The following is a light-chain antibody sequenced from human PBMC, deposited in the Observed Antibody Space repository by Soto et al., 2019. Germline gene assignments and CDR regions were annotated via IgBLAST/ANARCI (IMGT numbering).Light chain of an antibody. CDR1: SSDVAGYNF. Sequence: QSLLTQPPSASGSPGQSVTISCTGTSSDVAGYNFFSWYQQHPGKSPQLIIYEVTKPPSGLPDRFFGSKSGNTAALNASGLQTEDEADYACSAYAATXYYGFGSGTKGX. J-gene: IGLJ1*01. CDR2: EVT. CDR3: SAYAATXYYG. V-gene: IGLV2-8*01.